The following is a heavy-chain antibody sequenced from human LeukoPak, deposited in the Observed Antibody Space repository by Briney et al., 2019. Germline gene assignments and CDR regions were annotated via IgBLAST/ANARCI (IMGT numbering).Heavy chain of an antibody. D-gene: IGHD2-2*01. Sequence: PSVTVSCKASGYTFTGYYMHWVRQAPGQGLEWMGRINPNSGGTNYAQKFQGRVTMTRDTSISTAYMELSRLRSDDTAVYYCARGDPGYCSSTSCYLHYYGMDVWGQGTTVTVSS. CDR3: ARGDPGYCSSTSCYLHYYGMDV. CDR2: INPNSGGT. V-gene: IGHV1-2*06. CDR1: GYTFTGYY. J-gene: IGHJ6*02.